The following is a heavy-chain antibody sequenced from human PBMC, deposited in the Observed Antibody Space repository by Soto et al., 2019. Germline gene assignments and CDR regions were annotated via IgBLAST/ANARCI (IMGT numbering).Heavy chain of an antibody. CDR3: ARRLGGAYASDI. Sequence: QVQLQESGPGLVKPSETLSLTCTVSGGSISGYYWSWIRQPPGKGLEWIGYIYYNGSTNYNPSLNSRVTISVDTSKNHFSLKLTAVTDADTAVYYCARRLGGAYASDIWGRGTLVTVS. V-gene: IGHV4-59*01. D-gene: IGHD3-16*01. CDR1: GGSISGYY. CDR2: IYYNGST. J-gene: IGHJ3*02.